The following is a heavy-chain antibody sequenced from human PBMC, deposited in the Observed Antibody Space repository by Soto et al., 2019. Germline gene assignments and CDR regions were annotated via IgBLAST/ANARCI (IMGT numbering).Heavy chain of an antibody. V-gene: IGHV3-30*04. D-gene: IGHD6-19*01. CDR3: AREWDSSGGFDY. CDR2: ISDDGSNK. Sequence: GGSLRLSCAASGFTFSSYAMHWVRQAPGKGLEWVAVISDDGSNKYYADSVKGRFTISRDNSKNTLYLQMNSLRAEDTAVYYCAREWDSSGGFDYWGQGTLVTVSS. CDR1: GFTFSSYA. J-gene: IGHJ4*02.